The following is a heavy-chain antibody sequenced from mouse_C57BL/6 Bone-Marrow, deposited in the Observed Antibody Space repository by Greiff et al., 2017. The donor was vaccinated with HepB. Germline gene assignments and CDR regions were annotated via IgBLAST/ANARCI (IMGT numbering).Heavy chain of an antibody. D-gene: IGHD2-3*01. J-gene: IGHJ2*01. CDR3: ARDDGYFLYYFDY. Sequence: VQLQESGAELVKPGASVKMSCKASGYTFTSYWMTWVKQRPGQGLEWIGDIYPGSGSTNYNEKFKSKATLTVDTSSSTAYMQLSSLTSEDSAVYYCARDDGYFLYYFDYWGQGTTLTVSS. CDR1: GYTFTSYW. V-gene: IGHV1-55*01. CDR2: IYPGSGST.